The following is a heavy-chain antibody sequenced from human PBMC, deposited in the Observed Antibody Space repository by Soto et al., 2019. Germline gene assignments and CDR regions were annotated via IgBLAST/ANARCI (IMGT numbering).Heavy chain of an antibody. J-gene: IGHJ4*02. CDR3: ASLRNLGYSSGWLPPFDH. V-gene: IGHV4-39*01. D-gene: IGHD6-19*01. CDR2: VYYSGTT. Sequence: QLQLQESGPGLVKPSETLSLTCTVSGGSISSSIYYWGWIRQPPGKGLEWIGSVYYSGTTYYNPSLKSRLTISVDTSKNQFSLKLSPVTAADTAVYYCASLRNLGYSSGWLPPFDHWGQGTLVTVSS. CDR1: GGSISSSIYY.